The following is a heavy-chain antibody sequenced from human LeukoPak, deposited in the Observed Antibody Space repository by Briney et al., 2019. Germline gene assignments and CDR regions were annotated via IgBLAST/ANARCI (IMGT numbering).Heavy chain of an antibody. J-gene: IGHJ6*03. Sequence: SETLSLTCVVSGGSFSGYYWSWIRQPPGKGLEWIGEINNSGSTNYNPSLKSRVTISVDTSKNQFSLKVSSVTAADTAVYYCARGRTGYHLLPTKKGSDYYYMDVWGKRTTVTVSS. CDR2: INNSGST. D-gene: IGHD2-2*01. V-gene: IGHV4-34*01. CDR1: GGSFSGYY. CDR3: ARGRTGYHLLPTKKGSDYYYMDV.